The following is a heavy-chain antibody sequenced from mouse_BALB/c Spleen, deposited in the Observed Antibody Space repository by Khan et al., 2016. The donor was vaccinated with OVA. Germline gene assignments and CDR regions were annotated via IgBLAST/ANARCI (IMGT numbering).Heavy chain of an antibody. CDR2: INPSDGDT. CDR3: TRSGYGTFAY. J-gene: IGHJ3*01. Sequence: QVHVKQSGAELVKPGASVKLSCKASGYTFTSYYMYWVKQRPGQGLEWIGEINPSDGDTNCNEKFKSKATLTVDKSSSTVYMQLSSLTSEDSAVYYCTRSGYGTFAYWGQGTLVTVSA. V-gene: IGHV1S81*02. CDR1: GYTFTSYY. D-gene: IGHD2-1*01.